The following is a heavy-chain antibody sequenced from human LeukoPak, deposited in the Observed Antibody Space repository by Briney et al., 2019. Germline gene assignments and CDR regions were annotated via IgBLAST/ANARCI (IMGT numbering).Heavy chain of an antibody. J-gene: IGHJ6*03. D-gene: IGHD3-3*01. CDR2: MNPSGST. Sequence: SETLSLTCAVYGGSFSGYYWTWIRQTPEKGLEWIGEMNPSGSTNYNPSLKSRVTISVDTSKNQFSLKLSSVTAADTAVYYCARTAITIFVMDVWGKGTTVTVSS. CDR3: ARTAITIFVMDV. V-gene: IGHV4-34*01. CDR1: GGSFSGYY.